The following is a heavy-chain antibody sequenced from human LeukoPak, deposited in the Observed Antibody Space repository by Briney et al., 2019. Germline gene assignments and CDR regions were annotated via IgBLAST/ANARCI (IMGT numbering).Heavy chain of an antibody. V-gene: IGHV3-21*01. CDR3: ARDLSYQSGAAGTVYYYYMDV. J-gene: IGHJ6*03. CDR1: GFTFSSYS. Sequence: PGGSLRLSCAASGFTFSSYSMNWVRQAPGKGLEWVSSISSSSSYIYYADSVKGRFTISRDNAKNSLYLQMNSLRAEDTAVYYCARDLSYQSGAAGTVYYYYMDVWGKGTTVTISS. CDR2: ISSSSSYI. D-gene: IGHD6-13*01.